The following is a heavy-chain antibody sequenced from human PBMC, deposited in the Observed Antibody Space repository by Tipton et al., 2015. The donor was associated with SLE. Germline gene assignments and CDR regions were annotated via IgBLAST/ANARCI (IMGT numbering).Heavy chain of an antibody. V-gene: IGHV4-34*01. CDR1: GGSFSDYY. Sequence: TLSLTCAVYGGSFSDYYWSWIRQPPGKGLEWIGEINPSGNTNYNPSLKSRVTISVDTSKNQFSLKLNSVTAADTAVYYCARGSGRYSSSWYFFYYYMDVWGKGTTVTVSS. D-gene: IGHD6-13*01. CDR3: ARGSGRYSSSWYFFYYYMDV. CDR2: INPSGNT. J-gene: IGHJ6*03.